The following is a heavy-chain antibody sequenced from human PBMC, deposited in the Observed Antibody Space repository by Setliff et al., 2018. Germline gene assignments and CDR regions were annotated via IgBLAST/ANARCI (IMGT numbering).Heavy chain of an antibody. CDR1: VGSFDKYY. D-gene: IGHD5-18*01. V-gene: IGHV4-34*01. CDR2: IKYDGGT. Sequence: SETLSLTCAVYVGSFDKYYWTWIRQAPGKGLEWIGEIKYDGGTNYNPSLKSRVTISVDTSKNQFSLKLSSVTAADTAVYYCMGSYGSWGYYFDYWGQGTLVTVSS. CDR3: MGSYGSWGYYFDY. J-gene: IGHJ4*02.